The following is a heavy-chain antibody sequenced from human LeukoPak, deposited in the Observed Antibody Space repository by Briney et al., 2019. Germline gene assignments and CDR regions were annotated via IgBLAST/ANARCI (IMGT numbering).Heavy chain of an antibody. CDR3: AGSHCGGDCLGAFDV. V-gene: IGHV3-11*04. CDR1: GFTFSDYY. J-gene: IGHJ3*01. Sequence: GGSLRLSCAASGFTFSDYYMSWIRRAPGKGLEWVSYISSSSSTIYYADSVKGRFTISRDNAKNSLYLQMNSLRDEDTAVYYCAGSHCGGDCLGAFDVWGQGTMVTVSS. D-gene: IGHD2-21*02. CDR2: ISSSSSTI.